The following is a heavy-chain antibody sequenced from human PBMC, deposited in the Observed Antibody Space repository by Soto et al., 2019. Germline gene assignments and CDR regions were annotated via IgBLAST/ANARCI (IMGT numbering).Heavy chain of an antibody. CDR1: GGSFSGYY. CDR2: INHSGST. D-gene: IGHD4-17*01. CDR3: ARETMLGKYGDYVDY. Sequence: QVQLQQWGAGLLKPSETLSLTCAVYGGSFSGYYWSWIRQPPGKGLEWIGEINHSGSTNYNPSLKSRVTISVDTSKNKFSLKLSSVTAADTAVYYCARETMLGKYGDYVDYWGQRTLVTVSS. J-gene: IGHJ4*02. V-gene: IGHV4-34*01.